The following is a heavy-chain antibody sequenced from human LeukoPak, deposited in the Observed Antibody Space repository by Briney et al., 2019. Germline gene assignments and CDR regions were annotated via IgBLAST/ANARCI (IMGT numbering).Heavy chain of an antibody. CDR1: GASISSGGFY. Sequence: SETLSLTCTVSGASISSGGFYWTWTRQPPGKGLEYIGHIHHSGNTDYNPSLKSRVIISLDRSKNQFSLKVTSVTAADTAVYFCASSGSTRAFDIWGQGTMVTVSS. V-gene: IGHV4-30-2*01. CDR2: IHHSGNT. CDR3: ASSGSTRAFDI. D-gene: IGHD1-26*01. J-gene: IGHJ3*02.